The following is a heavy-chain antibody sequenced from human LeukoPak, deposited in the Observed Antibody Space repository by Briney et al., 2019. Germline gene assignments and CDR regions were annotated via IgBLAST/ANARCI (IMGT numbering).Heavy chain of an antibody. CDR2: ISSSSSYI. J-gene: IGHJ4*02. V-gene: IGHV3-21*01. CDR3: ARDPKGTYYYDSSGYYYFDY. D-gene: IGHD3-22*01. Sequence: PGGSLRLSCAASGFTFSSYSMNWVRQAPGKGLEWVSSISSSSSYIYYADSVKGRFTISRDNAKNPLYLQMNSLRAEDTAVYYCARDPKGTYYYDSSGYYYFDYWGQGTLVTVSS. CDR1: GFTFSSYS.